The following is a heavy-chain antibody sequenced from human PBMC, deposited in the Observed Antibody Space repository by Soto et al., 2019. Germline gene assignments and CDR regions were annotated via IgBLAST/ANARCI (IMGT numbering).Heavy chain of an antibody. CDR3: ARGYCYGYLDV. Sequence: LFLTFTVSGGSISGGGYYWSWFRQHPGKGLEWIGYIYFSGSTYYNSSLQSRLTISVDTSQNQFSLELSSVTAADTAVYYCARGYCYGYLDVWGQGTTVTVSS. J-gene: IGHJ6*02. V-gene: IGHV4-31*03. D-gene: IGHD2-15*01. CDR2: IYFSGST. CDR1: GGSISGGGYY.